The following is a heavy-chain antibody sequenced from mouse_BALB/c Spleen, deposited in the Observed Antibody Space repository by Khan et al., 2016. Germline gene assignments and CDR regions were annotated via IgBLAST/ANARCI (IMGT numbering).Heavy chain of an antibody. V-gene: IGHV9-2-1*01. CDR3: ANDGSSYWYFDV. J-gene: IGHJ1*01. CDR1: GYTFTDYS. Sequence: QIQLVQSGPELKKPGETVKISCKASGYTFTDYSMHWVKQAPGKGLKWMGWINTETGEPTYADDFKGRFAFSLETSASTAYLQINNLKNEDTATYFCANDGSSYWYFDVWGAGTTVTVSS. D-gene: IGHD1-1*01. CDR2: INTETGEP.